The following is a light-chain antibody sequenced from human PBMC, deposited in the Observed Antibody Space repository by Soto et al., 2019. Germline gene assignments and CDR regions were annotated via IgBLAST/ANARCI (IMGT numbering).Light chain of an antibody. V-gene: IGKV1-13*02. J-gene: IGKJ1*01. CDR2: DAS. CDR1: QGIGSA. CDR3: QQYSSYWT. Sequence: AVQLTQSPSSLSASVGDRVTISCRASQGIGSALAWYQQNPGKAPKVLIYDASSLESGVPSRFSGSGSGTEFTLTISSLQPDDFATYYCQQYSSYWTFGQGTKVDIK.